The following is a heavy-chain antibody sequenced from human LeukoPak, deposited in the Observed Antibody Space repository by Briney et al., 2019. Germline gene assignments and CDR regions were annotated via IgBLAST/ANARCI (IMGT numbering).Heavy chain of an antibody. D-gene: IGHD2/OR15-2a*01. J-gene: IGHJ4*02. CDR2: ITSSSSYI. Sequence: GGSLRLSCAASGFTFSTYAMSWVRQAPGKGLEWVSSITSSSSYIYYADSVKGRFTISRDNAKNSLYLQMNSLTADDTALYYCASLSTSPSIGDYWGQGTLVTVSS. V-gene: IGHV3-21*01. CDR1: GFTFSTYA. CDR3: ASLSTSPSIGDY.